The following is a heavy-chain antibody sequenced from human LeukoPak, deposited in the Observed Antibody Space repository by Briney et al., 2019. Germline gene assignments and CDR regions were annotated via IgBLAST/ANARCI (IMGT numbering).Heavy chain of an antibody. V-gene: IGHV3-48*01. CDR2: ISSSSSTI. J-gene: IGHJ3*02. CDR1: GFTFSSYS. CDR3: ARSGQQSYDAFDI. D-gene: IGHD6-13*01. Sequence: GGSLRLSCAASGFTFSSYSMNWVRQAPGKGLEWVSYISSSSSTIYYADSVKGRFTISRDNAKNSLYLQMNSLRAEDTAVYYCARSGQQSYDAFDIWGQGTMVTVSS.